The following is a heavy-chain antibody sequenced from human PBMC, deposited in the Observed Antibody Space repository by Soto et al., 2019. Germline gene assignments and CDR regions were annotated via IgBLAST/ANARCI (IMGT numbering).Heavy chain of an antibody. V-gene: IGHV3-74*01. CDR3: ARVEHCSSTDCYSIYDY. CDR2: INNDGSST. D-gene: IGHD2-2*01. Sequence: EVQLVESGGTLVQPGGSLRLSCAASGFSFSTYYMHWVRQAPGKGLVWVARINNDGSSTNYADSVKGRFTISRDNAKNPLYLQMDSLRAEDTAVYYCARVEHCSSTDCYSIYDYWGQGTLVTVSS. CDR1: GFSFSTYY. J-gene: IGHJ4*02.